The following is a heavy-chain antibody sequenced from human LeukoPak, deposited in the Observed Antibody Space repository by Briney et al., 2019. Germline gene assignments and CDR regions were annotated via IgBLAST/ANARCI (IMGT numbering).Heavy chain of an antibody. J-gene: IGHJ4*02. CDR1: GGSISSGGYS. CDR3: ARDLSFDWFPYYFDY. CDR2: IYHSGST. D-gene: IGHD3-9*01. Sequence: SETLSLTCAVSGGSISSGGYSWSWIRQPPGKGLEWIGYIYHSGSTYYNPSLKSPVTISIDTSKNQFSLKVSSVTAADTAIYYCARDLSFDWFPYYFDYWGQGILVTVSS. V-gene: IGHV4-30-2*01.